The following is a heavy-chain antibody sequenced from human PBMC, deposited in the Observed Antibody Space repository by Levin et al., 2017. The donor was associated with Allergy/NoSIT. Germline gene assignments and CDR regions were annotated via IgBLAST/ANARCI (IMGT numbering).Heavy chain of an antibody. J-gene: IGHJ4*02. V-gene: IGHV3-23*01. CDR2: ISISGDDT. CDR3: ANEIRPNDH. Sequence: GGSLRLSCAVSGLAFSNHAFTWVRQAPGKGLEWVSSISISGDDTYYADFVKGRFTISRDNSKNTLYMDMHSLRADDTAIYYCANEIRPNDHWGQGTLVTVSS. CDR1: GLAFSNHA.